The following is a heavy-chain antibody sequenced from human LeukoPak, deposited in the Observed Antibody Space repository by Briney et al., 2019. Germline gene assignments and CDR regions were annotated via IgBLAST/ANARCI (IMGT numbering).Heavy chain of an antibody. CDR3: ARGRYVSITIFGVPTRGKFDY. D-gene: IGHD3-3*01. V-gene: IGHV4-34*01. J-gene: IGHJ4*02. Sequence: GSLRLSCAASGFTFSSYAMSWVRQAPGKGLEWIGEINHSGSTNYNPSLKSRVTISVDTSKNQFSLKLSSVTAADTAVYYCARGRYVSITIFGVPTRGKFDYWGQGTLVTVSS. CDR2: INHSGST. CDR1: GFTFSSYA.